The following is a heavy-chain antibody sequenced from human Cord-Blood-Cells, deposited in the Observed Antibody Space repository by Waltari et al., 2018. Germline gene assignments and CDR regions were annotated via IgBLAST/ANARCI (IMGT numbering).Heavy chain of an antibody. V-gene: IGHV1-69*12. Sequence: QVQLVQSGAEVQKPGSPAKVSFKASLGTFSSYSICWVRQAPGQGLEWRGVIIPIFGTANYAQKFQGRVTITADESTSTAYMELSSLRSEDTAVYYCARGRGIAVADFDYWGQGTLVTVSS. D-gene: IGHD6-19*01. CDR2: IIPIFGTA. CDR1: LGTFSSYS. J-gene: IGHJ4*02. CDR3: ARGRGIAVADFDY.